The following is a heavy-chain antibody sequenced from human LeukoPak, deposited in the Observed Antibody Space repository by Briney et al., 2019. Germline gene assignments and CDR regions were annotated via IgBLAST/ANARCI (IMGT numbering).Heavy chain of an antibody. CDR1: GGSISSGGYS. Sequence: SETLSLTCAVSGGSISSGGYSWSWIRQPPGKGLEWIGYIYHSGSTYYNPSLKSRVTISVDRSKNQFSLKLSSVTAADTAVYYCARTPSDNWFDPWGQGTLVTVSS. CDR2: IYHSGST. CDR3: ARTPSDNWFDP. J-gene: IGHJ5*02. V-gene: IGHV4-30-2*01.